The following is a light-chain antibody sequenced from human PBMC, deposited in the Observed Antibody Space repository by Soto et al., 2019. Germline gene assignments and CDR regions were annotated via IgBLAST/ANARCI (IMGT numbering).Light chain of an antibody. J-gene: IGLJ2*01. CDR2: DVS. CDR3: SSYSSSSSPVV. Sequence: QSVLTQPASVSGSPGQSITISCSGTISDVGGSNYVSWYQHHPGKAPRLMIFDVSNRPSGISNRFSGSKSGSTASLTISGLQAEDEADYYCSSYSSSSSPVVFGGWTKLTV. V-gene: IGLV2-14*03. CDR1: ISDVGGSNY.